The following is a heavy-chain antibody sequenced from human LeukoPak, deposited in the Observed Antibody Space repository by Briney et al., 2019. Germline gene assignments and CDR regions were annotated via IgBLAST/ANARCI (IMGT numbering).Heavy chain of an antibody. V-gene: IGHV3-7*04. D-gene: IGHD3-10*01. J-gene: IGHJ4*02. CDR3: ARDRVTVVRGARNYYFDY. Sequence: PGGSLRLSCAASGFTFSSYWMSWVRQAPGKGLEWVADIKQDGSEKYYVDSVKGRFTISRDNAKNSLYLQMNSLRAEDTAVYYCARDRVTVVRGARNYYFDYWGQGTLVTVSS. CDR1: GFTFSSYW. CDR2: IKQDGSEK.